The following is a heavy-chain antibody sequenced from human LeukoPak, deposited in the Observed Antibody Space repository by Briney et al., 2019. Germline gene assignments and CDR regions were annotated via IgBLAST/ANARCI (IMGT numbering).Heavy chain of an antibody. D-gene: IGHD3-22*01. CDR1: GFTFSSYG. Sequence: PGGSLRLSCVASGFTFSSYGMHWVRQAPGKGLEWVAFIRYDGSNKYYADSVKGRFTISRDNSKSTLYLQMNSLRAEDTAVYYCAKGKRRYYYDSSGYDAFDIWGQGTMVTVSS. V-gene: IGHV3-30*02. J-gene: IGHJ3*02. CDR2: IRYDGSNK. CDR3: AKGKRRYYYDSSGYDAFDI.